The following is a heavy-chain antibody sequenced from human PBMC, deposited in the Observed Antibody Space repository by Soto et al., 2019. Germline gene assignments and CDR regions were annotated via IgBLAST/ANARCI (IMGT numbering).Heavy chain of an antibody. D-gene: IGHD6-19*01. CDR1: GFTFSNYD. CDR3: ARISLGSSGWYQD. CDR2: IGTAGDT. Sequence: PGGSLRLSCAASGFTFSNYDMHWVRQATGKGLEWVSAIGTAGDTYYPGSVKGRFTISRENAKNSLYLQMNSLRAGDMAVYYCARISLGSSGWYQDWGQGTLVTVSS. V-gene: IGHV3-13*01. J-gene: IGHJ4*02.